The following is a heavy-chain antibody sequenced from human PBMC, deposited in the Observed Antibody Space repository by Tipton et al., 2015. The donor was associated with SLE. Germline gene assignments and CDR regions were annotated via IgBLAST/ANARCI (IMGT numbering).Heavy chain of an antibody. Sequence: SLRLSCTASGFSFSSCGMHWVRQAPGKGLEWVAVISYDGSNNYYGDSVRGRFTISRDNSKNTLFLQMNSLRAEDTAVYYCARDAGVLGTYYFDYWGQGTLVTVSS. CDR2: ISYDGSNN. CDR1: GFSFSSCG. J-gene: IGHJ4*02. D-gene: IGHD1-14*01. CDR3: ARDAGVLGTYYFDY. V-gene: IGHV3-30*19.